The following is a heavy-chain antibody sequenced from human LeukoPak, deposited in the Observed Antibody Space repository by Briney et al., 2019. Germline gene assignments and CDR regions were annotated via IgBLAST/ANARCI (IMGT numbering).Heavy chain of an antibody. CDR1: GGSISSYY. CDR3: ASRGGGYYYYYYMDV. Sequence: SETLSLTCTVSGGSISSYYWGWIRQPPGKGLEWIGSIYYSGSSYYIPSLKSRVTISVDTSKNQFSLKLTSVTAADTAVYYCASRGGGYYYYYYMDVWGKGTTVTVSS. CDR2: IYYSGSS. J-gene: IGHJ6*03. V-gene: IGHV4-39*01.